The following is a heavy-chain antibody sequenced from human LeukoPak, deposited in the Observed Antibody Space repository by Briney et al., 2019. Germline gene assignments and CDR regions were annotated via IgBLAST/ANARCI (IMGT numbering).Heavy chain of an antibody. CDR1: GYTFTGYY. CDR2: INPNSGGT. J-gene: IGHJ6*03. D-gene: IGHD4-11*01. CDR3: ASSSNYEGYYYYYMDV. V-gene: IGHV1-2*02. Sequence: ASVKVSCKASGYTFTGYYMHWVRQAPGQGLEWMGWINPNSGGTNYAQKLQGRVTMTTDTSTSTAYMELRSLRSDDTAVYYCASSSNYEGYYYYYMDVWGKGTTVTVSS.